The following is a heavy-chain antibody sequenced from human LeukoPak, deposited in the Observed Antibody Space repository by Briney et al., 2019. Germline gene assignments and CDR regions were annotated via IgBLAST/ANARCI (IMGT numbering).Heavy chain of an antibody. CDR2: IYYSGST. D-gene: IGHD3-3*01. Sequence: SETLSLTCTVSGGSISSSSYYWVWIRQPPGKGLEWIGSIYYSGSTYYNPSLKSRVTISVDTSKNQFSLKLSSVTAADTAVYYCAGRSIFGVGRTGYAYYWGQGTLVTVSS. CDR3: AGRSIFGVGRTGYAYY. V-gene: IGHV4-39*01. J-gene: IGHJ4*02. CDR1: GGSISSSSYY.